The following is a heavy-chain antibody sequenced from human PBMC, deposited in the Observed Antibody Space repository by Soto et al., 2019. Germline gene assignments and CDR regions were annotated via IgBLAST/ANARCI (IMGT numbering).Heavy chain of an antibody. CDR1: GGSISSDGYY. J-gene: IGHJ4*02. D-gene: IGHD3-16*02. CDR2: IYSSGSA. V-gene: IGHV4-31*03. Sequence: QVQLQASGPGLVKPSQTLSLTCTVSGGSISSDGYYWSWIRQHPGKGLEWIGYIYSSGSAYYDPSLSRRVTIFLDTSKSQFSLRLTSVTAADTAMYYCARGGYTRSVSCFDLWGQGTLVTVSS. CDR3: ARGGYTRSVSCFDL.